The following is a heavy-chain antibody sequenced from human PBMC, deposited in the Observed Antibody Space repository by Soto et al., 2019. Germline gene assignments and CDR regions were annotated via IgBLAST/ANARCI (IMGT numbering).Heavy chain of an antibody. CDR1: GXNLNTYC. J-gene: IGHJ4*02. V-gene: IGHV3-30*03. CDR2: ILYDGSKK. Sequence: GSLRLSCVASGXNLNTYCIYWVRQAPGKGLQWVAQILYDGSKKHYADSVRGRFTITRDNSKNTVYIQMESLRVDDTAMYYCVRDLALMADYWGQGTLVTVSS. CDR3: VRDLALMADY. D-gene: IGHD3-16*01.